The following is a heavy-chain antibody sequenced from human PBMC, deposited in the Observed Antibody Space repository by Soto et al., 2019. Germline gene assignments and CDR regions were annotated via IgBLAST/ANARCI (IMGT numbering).Heavy chain of an antibody. CDR3: ARRTQSGSAGRSYSS. CDR2: IYYSGST. D-gene: IGHD1-26*01. J-gene: IGHJ4*02. Sequence: QLLESGPGLVKPSETLSLTCTVSGGSISSSSYYWGWIRQPPGKGLEWIGSIYYSGSTYYNPSLKSRVTISVDTSKNQFSLKLSSVTAADTAVYYCARRTQSGSAGRSYSSWGQGTLVTVSS. V-gene: IGHV4-39*01. CDR1: GGSISSSSYY.